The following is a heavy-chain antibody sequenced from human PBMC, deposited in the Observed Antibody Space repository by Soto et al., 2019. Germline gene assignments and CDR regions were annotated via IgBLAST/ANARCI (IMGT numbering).Heavy chain of an antibody. V-gene: IGHV3-33*01. CDR2: IWYDGSNR. D-gene: IGHD3-22*01. CDR1: GFTFSTYG. Sequence: LRLSCAASGFTFSTYGMHWVRQAPGKGLEWVAIIWYDGSNRYYADSVKGRFTISRDDSKNTLYLQMNNLRAEDTAVYYCATTYYYDSSGSFDYWGQGTLVTVSS. J-gene: IGHJ4*02. CDR3: ATTYYYDSSGSFDY.